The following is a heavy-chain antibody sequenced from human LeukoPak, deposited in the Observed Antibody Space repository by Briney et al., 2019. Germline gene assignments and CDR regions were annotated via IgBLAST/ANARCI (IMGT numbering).Heavy chain of an antibody. J-gene: IGHJ4*02. CDR1: GFTFSSYG. Sequence: GGSLRLYCAASGFTFSSYGMHWVRQAPGKGLEWVAFIRYDGSNKYYADSVKGRFTISRDNSKNTLYLQMNSLRAEDTAVYYCAKDPLAARRGGYFDYWGQGTLVTVSS. CDR3: AKDPLAARRGGYFDY. D-gene: IGHD6-6*01. V-gene: IGHV3-30*02. CDR2: IRYDGSNK.